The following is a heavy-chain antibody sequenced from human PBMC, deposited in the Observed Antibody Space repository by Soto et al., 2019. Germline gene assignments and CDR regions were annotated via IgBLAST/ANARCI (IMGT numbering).Heavy chain of an antibody. CDR3: ARFSDYYGVNY. V-gene: IGHV4-59*08. CDR1: GGSISSYY. CDR2: IYYSGST. J-gene: IGHJ4*02. D-gene: IGHD1-26*01. Sequence: LSLTCTVSGGSISSYYWSWIRQPPGKGLEWIGYIYYSGSTNYNPSLKSRVTISVDTSKNQFSLKLSSVTAADTAVYYCARFSDYYGVNYWGQETLVTVSS.